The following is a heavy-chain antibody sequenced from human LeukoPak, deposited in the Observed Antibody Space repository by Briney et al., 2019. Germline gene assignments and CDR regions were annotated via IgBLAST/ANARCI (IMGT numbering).Heavy chain of an antibody. Sequence: GGSLRLSCAASGITASSYAMTWVRQAPGKGLEWVSSISGSGDRTMYADSVKGRFTISRDNFKNTLYLQMNSLRAEDTAVYHCAKDPDGDYIGAFDMWGQGTMVTVSS. D-gene: IGHD4-17*01. CDR1: GITASSYA. CDR2: ISGSGDRT. J-gene: IGHJ3*02. V-gene: IGHV3-23*01. CDR3: AKDPDGDYIGAFDM.